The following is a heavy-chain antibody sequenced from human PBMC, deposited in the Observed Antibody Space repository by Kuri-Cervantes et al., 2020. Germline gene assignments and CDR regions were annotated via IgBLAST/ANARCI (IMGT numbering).Heavy chain of an antibody. CDR1: GGSISYYY. V-gene: IGHV4-59*01. CDR3: AIGIGTGAYYYDSSGYSSPGWFDP. CDR2: MYYSGST. J-gene: IGHJ5*02. Sequence: SETLSLTCTVSGGSISYYYWSWIRQPPGKGLEWIGYMYYSGSTNFNPSLKSRVTLSVDTSKNQFSLRLSSVTAADTAVYYCAIGIGTGAYYYDSSGYSSPGWFDPWGQGILVTVSS. D-gene: IGHD3-22*01.